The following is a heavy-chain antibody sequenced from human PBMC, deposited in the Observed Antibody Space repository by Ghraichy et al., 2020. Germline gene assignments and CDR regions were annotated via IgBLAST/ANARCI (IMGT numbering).Heavy chain of an antibody. V-gene: IGHV4-34*01. CDR3: AGSSRDRNIAARPNRALSG. D-gene: IGHD6-6*01. J-gene: IGHJ4*02. CDR2: INHSGST. CDR1: GGSFSGYY. Sequence: SETLSLTCAVYGGSFSGYYWSWIRQPPGKGLEWIGEINHSGSTNYNPSFKSRVTITVDTSKNKFSLKLSSVTAADTAVYYCAGSSRDRNIAARPNRALSGWGQGTLVTVSS.